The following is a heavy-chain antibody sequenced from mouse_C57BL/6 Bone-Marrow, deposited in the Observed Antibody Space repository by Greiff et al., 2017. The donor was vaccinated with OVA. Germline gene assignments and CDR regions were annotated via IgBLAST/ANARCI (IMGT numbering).Heavy chain of an antibody. Sequence: VQLQQSGAELAKPGASVKLSCKASGYTFTSYWMHWVKQRPGQGLEWIGYINPSSGYTKYNQKFKDKATLTADESSSTAYMQLSSLTYEDSAVYYCARESFYYSNYGVDYWGQGTSVTVSS. V-gene: IGHV1-7*01. D-gene: IGHD2-5*01. J-gene: IGHJ4*01. CDR2: INPSSGYT. CDR1: GYTFTSYW. CDR3: ARESFYYSNYGVDY.